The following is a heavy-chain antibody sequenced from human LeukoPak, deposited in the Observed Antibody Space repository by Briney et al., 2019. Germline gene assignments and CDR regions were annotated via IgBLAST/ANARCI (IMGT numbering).Heavy chain of an antibody. V-gene: IGHV4-30-4*01. CDR1: GDSISRGDHY. CDR3: ARAAADTNSWYYFDY. CDR2: IHYSGST. Sequence: SQTLSLTCTVSGDSISRGDHYWSWIRQPPGKGLEWIGYIHYSGSTYYNPSVKSRVIISVAMSKNQFSLSLDSLTAADSAVYYCARAAADTNSWYYFDYWGQGTLVTVSS. D-gene: IGHD2/OR15-2a*01. J-gene: IGHJ4*02.